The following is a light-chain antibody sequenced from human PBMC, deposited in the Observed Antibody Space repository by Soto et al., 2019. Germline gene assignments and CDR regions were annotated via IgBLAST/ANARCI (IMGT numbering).Light chain of an antibody. CDR2: AAS. Sequence: DIQLTQSPSFLSASVGDRVTIACRASQGISSYLAWFQQKPGKAPKLLIFAASNLQSGVPSRFSGSGSGTEFTLTISSLQPEDFATYYCQQLSSYPFTFGQGTKLEIK. CDR3: QQLSSYPFT. V-gene: IGKV1-9*01. CDR1: QGISSY. J-gene: IGKJ2*01.